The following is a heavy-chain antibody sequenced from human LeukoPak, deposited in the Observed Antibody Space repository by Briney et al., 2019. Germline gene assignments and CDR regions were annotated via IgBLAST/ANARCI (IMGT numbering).Heavy chain of an antibody. J-gene: IGHJ6*02. CDR3: AKDANLKKFSGMDV. CDR2: IKQDGSEK. V-gene: IGHV3-7*03. CDR1: GFTFSSYW. Sequence: PGGSLRLSCAASGFTFSSYWMSWVRQAPGKGLEWVANIKQDGSEKYYVDSVKGRFTISRDNSKNTLYLQMNSLRAEDTAVYYCAKDANLKKFSGMDVWGQGTTVTVSS.